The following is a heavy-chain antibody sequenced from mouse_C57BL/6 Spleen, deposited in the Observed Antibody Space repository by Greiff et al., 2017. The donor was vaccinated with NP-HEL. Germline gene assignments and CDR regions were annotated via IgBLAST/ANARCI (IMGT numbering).Heavy chain of an antibody. Sequence: QVQLKQSGAELVMPGASVKLSCKASGYTFTSYWMHWVKQRPGQGLEWIGEIDPSDSYTNYNQKFKGKSTLTVDKSSSTAYMQLSSLTSEDSAVYYCARSYDYDKRDFDYWGQGTTLTVSS. J-gene: IGHJ2*01. D-gene: IGHD2-4*01. CDR1: GYTFTSYW. V-gene: IGHV1-69*01. CDR3: ARSYDYDKRDFDY. CDR2: IDPSDSYT.